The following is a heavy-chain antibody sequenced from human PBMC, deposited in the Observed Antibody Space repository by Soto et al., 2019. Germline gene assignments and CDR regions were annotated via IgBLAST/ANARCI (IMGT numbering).Heavy chain of an antibody. J-gene: IGHJ4*02. D-gene: IGHD5-18*01. Sequence: GGSLRLSCAASGFTFRSFALSWVRQAPGKGLEWVSAISGSGDGTDYADSVKGRFTISRDNFKNTLYLQMNSLRAEDTAVYYCAGPGYSSQDYWGQGTLVTVSS. CDR3: AGPGYSSQDY. CDR1: GFTFRSFA. CDR2: ISGSGDGT. V-gene: IGHV3-23*01.